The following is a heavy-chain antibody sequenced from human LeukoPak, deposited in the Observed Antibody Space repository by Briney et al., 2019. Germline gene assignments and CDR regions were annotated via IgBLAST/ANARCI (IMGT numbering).Heavy chain of an antibody. CDR1: GFTFSSYS. CDR3: ARALYGGYEFDY. J-gene: IGHJ4*02. CDR2: ITSSSTYI. V-gene: IGHV3-21*01. Sequence: GGSLRLSCAASGFTFSSYSMNWVRQAPGRGLEWVSSITSSSTYIYYAGSVEGRFTISRDNAKNSLYLQMNSLRAEDTAVYYCARALYGGYEFDYWGQGTLVTASS. D-gene: IGHD4-17*01.